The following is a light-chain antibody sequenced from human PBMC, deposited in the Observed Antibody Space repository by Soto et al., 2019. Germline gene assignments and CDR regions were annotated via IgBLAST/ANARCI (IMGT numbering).Light chain of an antibody. Sequence: DIQMTQSPSTLSASVGDRVTITCRASQSISTYLAWYQQKAGKAPKLLIYGASNLESGVPSRFSGSGSGTEFTLTISSLQPDDFETYYCQQYNSYFPYTFGQGTKLEIK. CDR3: QQYNSYFPYT. CDR2: GAS. J-gene: IGKJ2*01. V-gene: IGKV1-5*01. CDR1: QSISTY.